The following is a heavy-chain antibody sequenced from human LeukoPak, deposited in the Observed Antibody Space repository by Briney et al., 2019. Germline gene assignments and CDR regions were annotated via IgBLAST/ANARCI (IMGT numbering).Heavy chain of an antibody. D-gene: IGHD3-16*01. CDR3: AKDWGRDTKTLDY. V-gene: IGHV3-30*18. Sequence: GGSLRLSCAASGFSFSSYSMTWVRQAPGKGLEWVAVISYDGSDKYYADSVKGRFTISRDNSKNTLYLQMNSLRAEDTAVYYCAKDWGRDTKTLDYWGQGTLVTVSS. CDR2: ISYDGSDK. J-gene: IGHJ4*02. CDR1: GFSFSSYS.